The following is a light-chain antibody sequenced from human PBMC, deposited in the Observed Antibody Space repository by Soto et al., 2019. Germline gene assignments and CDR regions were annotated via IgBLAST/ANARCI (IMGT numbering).Light chain of an antibody. Sequence: QSALTQPASVSGSPGQSITISCTGTSSDVGGYDYVSWYQQHPGKAPKLIIYEVSNRPSGVSNRFSGSKSGNTASLTISGLQAEDEADYYCNSYTSKSTGVFGPGTTVTVL. J-gene: IGLJ1*01. CDR3: NSYTSKSTGV. V-gene: IGLV2-14*01. CDR1: SSDVGGYDY. CDR2: EVS.